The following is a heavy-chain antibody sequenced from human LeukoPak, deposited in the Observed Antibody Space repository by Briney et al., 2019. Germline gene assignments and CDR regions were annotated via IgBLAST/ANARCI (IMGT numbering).Heavy chain of an antibody. D-gene: IGHD6-19*01. J-gene: IGHJ4*02. V-gene: IGHV4-4*07. CDR2: IDTSGST. CDR1: GGSISSYY. Sequence: SETLSLTCTVSGGSISSYYWSWIRQPAGEGLEWIGRIDTSGSTSYNPSLKSRVTMSVDTSKNQFSLKLISLTAADTAVYFCARGQQWRDFDYWGQGTPVTVPS. CDR3: ARGQQWRDFDY.